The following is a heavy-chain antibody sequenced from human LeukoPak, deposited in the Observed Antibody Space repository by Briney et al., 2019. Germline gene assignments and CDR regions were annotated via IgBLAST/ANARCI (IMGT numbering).Heavy chain of an antibody. J-gene: IGHJ3*02. Sequence: GGSLRLSCATSGFTFSSYAMHWVRQAPGKGLEWVAVISYDGSNKYYADSVKGRFTISRDNSKNTLYLQMNSLRAEDTAVYYCARVLGIAAAAMAFDIWGQGTMVTVSS. D-gene: IGHD6-13*01. CDR1: GFTFSSYA. CDR3: ARVLGIAAAAMAFDI. CDR2: ISYDGSNK. V-gene: IGHV3-30-3*01.